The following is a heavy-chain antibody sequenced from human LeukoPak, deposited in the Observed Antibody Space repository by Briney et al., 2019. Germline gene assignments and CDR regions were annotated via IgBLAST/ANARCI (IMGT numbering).Heavy chain of an antibody. D-gene: IGHD1-26*01. CDR1: GSTFSDYY. Sequence: GGSLRLSCAASGSTFSDYYMSWIRQAPGKGLEWVSYISSSSSYTNYADSVKGRFTISRDNAKNSLYLQMNSLRAEDTAVYYCASMAGGFDYWGQGTLVTVSS. V-gene: IGHV3-11*06. J-gene: IGHJ4*02. CDR2: ISSSSSYT. CDR3: ASMAGGFDY.